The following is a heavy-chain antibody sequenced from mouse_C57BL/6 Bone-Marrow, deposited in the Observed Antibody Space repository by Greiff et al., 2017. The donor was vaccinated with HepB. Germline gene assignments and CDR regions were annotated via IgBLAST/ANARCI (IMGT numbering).Heavy chain of an antibody. CDR1: GFTFSSYG. V-gene: IGHV5-6*01. CDR2: ISSGGSYT. J-gene: IGHJ4*01. Sequence: DVHLVESGGDLVKPGGSLKLSCAASGFTFSSYGMSWVRQTPDKRLEWVATISSGGSYTYYPDSVKGRFTISRDNAKNTLYLQMSSLKSEDTAMYYCARRGGNYLYYAMDYWGQGTSVTVSS. D-gene: IGHD2-1*01. CDR3: ARRGGNYLYYAMDY.